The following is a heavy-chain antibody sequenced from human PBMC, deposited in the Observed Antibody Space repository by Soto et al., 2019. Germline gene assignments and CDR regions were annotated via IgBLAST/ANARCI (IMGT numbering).Heavy chain of an antibody. CDR1: GYAFTSHD. CDR3: VRCQPEHSND. CDR2: LNPNTGDT. J-gene: IGHJ4*02. V-gene: IGHV1-8*01. Sequence: QVQLVQSGAEVQKPGASVKVSCKASGYAFTSHDINWVRQAPGQGLEWMGWLNPNTGDTGYAQKFQGRVTMTRDTSINTAYMALSSLSSEDTAVYYCVRCQPEHSNDWGQGARVTVSS. D-gene: IGHD2-8*01.